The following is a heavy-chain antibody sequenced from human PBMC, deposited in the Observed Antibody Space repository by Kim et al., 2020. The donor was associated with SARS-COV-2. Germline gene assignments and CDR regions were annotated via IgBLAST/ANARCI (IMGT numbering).Heavy chain of an antibody. J-gene: IGHJ6*02. CDR1: GYTFTSYG. V-gene: IGHV1-18*01. D-gene: IGHD4-17*01. Sequence: ASVKVSCKASGYTFTSYGISWVRQAPGQGLEWMGWISAYNGNTNYAQKLQGRVTMTTDTSTSTAYMELRSLRSDDTAVYYCARCSYGDFYYYYYGMDVWGQGTTVTVSS. CDR3: ARCSYGDFYYYYYGMDV. CDR2: ISAYNGNT.